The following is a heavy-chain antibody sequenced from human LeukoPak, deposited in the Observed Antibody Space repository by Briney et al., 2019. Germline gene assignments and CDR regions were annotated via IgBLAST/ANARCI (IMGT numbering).Heavy chain of an antibody. CDR1: GDSISSGTYY. D-gene: IGHD3-3*01. Sequence: SQTLSLTCTVSGDSISSGTYYWSWNRQPAGKGLEWIGRIYTSGSTTNNNPSLKSRVTISVDTSKNQISLKLSSVTAADTAVYYCARGINYDFFGYWGQGTLVTVSS. CDR2: IYTSGST. CDR3: ARGINYDFFGY. J-gene: IGHJ4*02. V-gene: IGHV4-61*02.